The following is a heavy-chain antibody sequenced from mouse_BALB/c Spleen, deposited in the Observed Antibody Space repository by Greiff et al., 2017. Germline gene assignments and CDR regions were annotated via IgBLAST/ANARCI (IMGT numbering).Heavy chain of an antibody. CDR2: ISTYYGNT. CDR3: ARSHGYYAMDY. CDR1: SYTFTDYA. D-gene: IGHD1-2*01. V-gene: IGHV1-67*01. J-gene: IGHJ4*01. Sequence: VKLQESGPELVRPGVSVKISCKGSSYTFTDYAMHWVKQSHAKSLEWIGVISTYYGNTNYNQKFKGKATMTVDKSSSTAYMELARLTSEDSAVYYCARSHGYYAMDYWGQGTSVTVSS.